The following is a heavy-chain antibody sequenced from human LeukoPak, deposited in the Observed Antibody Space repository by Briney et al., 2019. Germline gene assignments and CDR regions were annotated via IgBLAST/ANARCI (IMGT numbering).Heavy chain of an antibody. CDR1: GYSFTSYW. CDR3: ARWGFSSGYYASFFDY. Sequence: GESLKISCKGSGYSFTSYWIGWVRQMPGKGLEWMVIIYPGDSDTRYSPSFQGQVTISADKSISTAYLQWSSLKASDTAMYYCARWGFSSGYYASFFDYWGQGTLVTVSS. V-gene: IGHV5-51*01. D-gene: IGHD3-22*01. CDR2: IYPGDSDT. J-gene: IGHJ4*02.